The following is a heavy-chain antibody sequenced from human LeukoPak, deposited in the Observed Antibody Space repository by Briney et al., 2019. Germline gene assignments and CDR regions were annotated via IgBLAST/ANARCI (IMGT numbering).Heavy chain of an antibody. V-gene: IGHV3-21*01. CDR2: ISSSSSYI. CDR1: GFTFSSYS. J-gene: IGHJ5*02. D-gene: IGHD3-22*01. CDR3: ARTYYYDSSGYREDWFDP. Sequence: GGSLRLSCAASGFTFSSYSMNWVRQAPGKGLEWVSSISSSSSYIYYADSVKGRFTISRDNAKKSPYLQMNSLRAEDTAVYYCARTYYYDSSGYREDWFDPWGQGTLVTVSS.